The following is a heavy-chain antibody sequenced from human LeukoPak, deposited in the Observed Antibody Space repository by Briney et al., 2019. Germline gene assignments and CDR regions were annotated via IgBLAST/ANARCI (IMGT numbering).Heavy chain of an antibody. CDR3: ARVLGSGSYYPTGPYYYYYYMDV. Sequence: ASVKVSCKASGGTFSSYAISWVRQAPGQGLEWMGGIIPIFGTANYAQKFQGRVTITADESTSTAYMELSSLRSEDTAVYYCARVLGSGSYYPTGPYYYYYYMDVWGKGTTVTVSS. CDR2: IIPIFGTA. CDR1: GGTFSSYA. V-gene: IGHV1-69*13. D-gene: IGHD3-10*01. J-gene: IGHJ6*03.